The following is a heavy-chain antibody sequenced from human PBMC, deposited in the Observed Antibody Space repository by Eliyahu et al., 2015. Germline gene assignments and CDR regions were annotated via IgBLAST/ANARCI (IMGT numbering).Heavy chain of an antibody. CDR3: ATSSAYTSASYFDI. J-gene: IGHJ4*02. CDR1: GYTFSSYG. Sequence: QVQLVQSGAELKKPGASVKVSCKASGYTFSSYGISWVRQAPGQGLEWMGWISPKNGNTDYAQNLQGRVTMTTDTSTSTAYMELRSLRSDDTAVYYCATSSAYTSASYFDIWGQGTLVTVSS. V-gene: IGHV1-18*01. CDR2: ISPKNGNT. D-gene: IGHD6-6*01.